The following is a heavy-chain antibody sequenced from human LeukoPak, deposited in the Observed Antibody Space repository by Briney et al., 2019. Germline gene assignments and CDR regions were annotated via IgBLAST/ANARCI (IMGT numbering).Heavy chain of an antibody. Sequence: GGSLRLSCAASGFTFSSYGMHWVRQAPGKGMEWVAFIRYDGSNKYYADSVKGRFTISRDNSKNTLYLQMNSLRAEDTAVYYCAKNDYGDYGIRIDYWGQGTLVTVSS. D-gene: IGHD4-17*01. J-gene: IGHJ4*02. CDR3: AKNDYGDYGIRIDY. V-gene: IGHV3-30*02. CDR2: IRYDGSNK. CDR1: GFTFSSYG.